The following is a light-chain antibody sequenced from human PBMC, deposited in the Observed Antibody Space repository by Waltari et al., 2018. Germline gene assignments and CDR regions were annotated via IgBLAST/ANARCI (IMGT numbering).Light chain of an antibody. Sequence: QSALTQPPSASGSPGQSVTISCTGTSSHVGAHNYVSWYQQYPGKAPKLIIYEVSKRPSGVPDRFSGSKSGNTASLTVSGLQADDEADYYCSSHGGSKVFGGGTKLTVL. J-gene: IGLJ2*01. V-gene: IGLV2-8*01. CDR2: EVS. CDR3: SSHGGSKV. CDR1: SSHVGAHNY.